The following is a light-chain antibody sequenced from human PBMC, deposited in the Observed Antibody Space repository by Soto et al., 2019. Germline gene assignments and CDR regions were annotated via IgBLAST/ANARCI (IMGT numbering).Light chain of an antibody. Sequence: DIVMTQSPLSLPVTLGQPASISCTSSQSLVFTDGNTYLNWFQQRPGQPPRRLIYKVSHRDSGVPDRFSGSGSGTEFTLTISSLQPDDFATYYCQHYTIYPYTFGQGTKLEIK. CDR1: QSLVFTDGNTY. CDR3: QHYTIYPYT. J-gene: IGKJ2*01. CDR2: KVS. V-gene: IGKV2-30*01.